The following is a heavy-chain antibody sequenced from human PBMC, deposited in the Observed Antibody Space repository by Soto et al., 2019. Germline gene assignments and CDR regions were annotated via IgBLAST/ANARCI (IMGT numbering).Heavy chain of an antibody. D-gene: IGHD6-19*01. Sequence: QVQLVQSGAEVKKYGSSVKVSCKASGATFSRYAISWVRQAPGQGLEWMGGITPMFGTANYAQRFQGRATITADESTSTAYMQLSSLRSDDTAVYYCAQTLGLAVAGPGRFDLWGRGTLVTVSS. CDR1: GATFSRYA. V-gene: IGHV1-69*12. CDR2: ITPMFGTA. CDR3: AQTLGLAVAGPGRFDL. J-gene: IGHJ2*01.